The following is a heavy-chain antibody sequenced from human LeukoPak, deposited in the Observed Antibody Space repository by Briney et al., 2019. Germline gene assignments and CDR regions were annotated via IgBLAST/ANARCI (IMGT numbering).Heavy chain of an antibody. V-gene: IGHV3-9*01. CDR2: ISWNSASV. Sequence: GGSLRLSCEASGFTFDDYGMHWVRQAPGKGLEWVSTISWNSASVGYVDSVKGRFTISRDNAKKTLYLQMNSLRAEDTAVYYCAKDRIVRELRWFDPWGQGTLVTVSS. CDR3: AKDRIVRELRWFDP. CDR1: GFTFDDYG. D-gene: IGHD1-26*01. J-gene: IGHJ5*02.